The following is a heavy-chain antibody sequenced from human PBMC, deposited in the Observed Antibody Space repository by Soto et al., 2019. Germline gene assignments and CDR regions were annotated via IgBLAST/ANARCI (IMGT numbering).Heavy chain of an antibody. CDR2: ISYDGSKI. CDR3: AKDRDPYYYYYLMDV. CDR1: GFIFKNYG. J-gene: IGHJ6*02. Sequence: QVQLVESGGGVVQPGRSLRLSCAASGFIFKNYGMHWVRQAPGKGLEWVAVISYDGSKIYYRDSVRGRFSISRDDSKRTLYLQMNSLRAEDTAVYYCAKDRDPYYYYYLMDVWGQGTTVTVSS. V-gene: IGHV3-30*18.